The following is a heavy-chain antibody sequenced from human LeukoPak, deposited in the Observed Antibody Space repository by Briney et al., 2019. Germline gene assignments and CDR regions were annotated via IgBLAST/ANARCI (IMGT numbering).Heavy chain of an antibody. CDR2: IKGKTDGGTT. V-gene: IGHV3-15*01. Sequence: PGGSLRLSCAASGFTFSNYGMSWVRQAPGKGLEWVGRIKGKTDGGTTDYAAPVKGRFTISRDDSKNTLYLQMNSLKTEDTAVYYCTADLVGRWGQGTLVTVSS. D-gene: IGHD1-26*01. J-gene: IGHJ4*02. CDR3: TADLVGR. CDR1: GFTFSNYG.